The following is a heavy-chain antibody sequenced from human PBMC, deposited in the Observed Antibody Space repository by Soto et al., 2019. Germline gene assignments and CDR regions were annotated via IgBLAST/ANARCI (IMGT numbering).Heavy chain of an antibody. CDR3: VRAYIIDY. V-gene: IGHV3-48*01. CDR1: GFTFSDYI. D-gene: IGHD4-4*01. J-gene: IGHJ4*02. Sequence: VGSLRLSCAASGFTFSDYIMHWVRQAPGKGLEWLSNIDSSSGTIYYADSVKGRFTISRDNAKNSLYLQMNSLRAEDTAVYYCVRAYIIDYWGQGTLVTVSS. CDR2: IDSSSGTI.